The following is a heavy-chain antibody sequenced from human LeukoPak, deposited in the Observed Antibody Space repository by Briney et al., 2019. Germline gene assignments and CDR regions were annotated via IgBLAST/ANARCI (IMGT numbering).Heavy chain of an antibody. D-gene: IGHD3-10*01. V-gene: IGHV4-61*02. CDR1: GGSISSGGYY. CDR3: ARDRGERVWFDP. J-gene: IGHJ5*02. CDR2: IYTSGST. Sequence: SQTLSLTCTVSGGSISSGGYYWSWIRQPAGKGLVWIGRIYTSGSTNYNPSLKSRVTISVDTSKTQFSLTLSSVPAADTAVYYCARDRGERVWFDPWGQGTLVTVSS.